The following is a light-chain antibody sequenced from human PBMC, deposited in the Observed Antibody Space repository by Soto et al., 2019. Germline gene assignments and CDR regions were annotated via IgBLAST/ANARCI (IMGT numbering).Light chain of an antibody. CDR1: QAISIW. V-gene: IGKV1-12*01. Sequence: DIQMTQSPSSVSASVGDRVTITCRASQAISIWLAWYQQKPGKAPKVLIYDVSSLQSGVPSRFSGSGSGTEFTLTISDLQPEDFASYYCQQGSTFPWTFGQATKVEIK. CDR2: DVS. J-gene: IGKJ1*01. CDR3: QQGSTFPWT.